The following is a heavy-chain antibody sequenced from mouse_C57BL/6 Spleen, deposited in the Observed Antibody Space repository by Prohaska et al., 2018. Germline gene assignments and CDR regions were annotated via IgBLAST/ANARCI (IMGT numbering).Heavy chain of an antibody. D-gene: IGHD1-1*01. Sequence: PRSGNTYYNEKFKGKATLTADKSSSTAYMELRSLTSEDSAVYFCARGSTVVADYYAMDYWGQGTSVTVSS. CDR2: PRSGNT. CDR3: ARGSTVVADYYAMDY. V-gene: IGHV1-81*01. J-gene: IGHJ4*01.